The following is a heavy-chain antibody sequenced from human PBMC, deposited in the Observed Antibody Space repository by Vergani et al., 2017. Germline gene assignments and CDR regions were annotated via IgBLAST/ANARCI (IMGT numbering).Heavy chain of an antibody. Sequence: EVQLVESGGGLVQPGGSLRLSCAASGFTVSSNYMNWVRQAPGKGLEWVSSIYSDGRTYYADSVKGRFTISRDNSKDTLFLQMNGLRPEDTGTYFCAKKGGSLYYYGVDVWGQGTTITVSS. CDR2: IYSDGRT. CDR1: GFTVSSNY. J-gene: IGHJ6*02. CDR3: AKKGGSLYYYGVDV. D-gene: IGHD1-26*01. V-gene: IGHV3-66*02.